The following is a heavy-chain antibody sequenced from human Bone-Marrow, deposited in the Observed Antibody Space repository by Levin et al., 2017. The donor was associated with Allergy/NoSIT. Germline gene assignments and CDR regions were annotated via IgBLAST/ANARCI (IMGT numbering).Heavy chain of an antibody. J-gene: IGHJ5*02. D-gene: IGHD4-23*01. V-gene: IGHV3-21*01. CDR2: ISSSGSYI. CDR3: ACEPERWKWFDP. CDR1: GFTFSPYS. Sequence: PGGSLRLSCAASGFTFSPYSMNWVRQAPGKGLEWVSSISSSGSYIYYTDSVKGRFTISRDNAKNSLYLEMNSLRAEDTAVYYCACEPERWKWFDPWGQGTLVTVSS.